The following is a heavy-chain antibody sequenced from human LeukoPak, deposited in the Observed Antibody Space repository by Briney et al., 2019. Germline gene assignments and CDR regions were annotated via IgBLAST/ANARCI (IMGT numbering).Heavy chain of an antibody. J-gene: IGHJ5*02. V-gene: IGHV1-69*13. D-gene: IGHD5-12*01. CDR2: IIPIFGTA. CDR1: GYTFTSYA. CDR3: ARDPGESGWLRLGWFDP. Sequence: ASVKVSCKASGYTFTSYAISWVRQAPGQGLEWMGGIIPIFGTANYAQKFQGRVTVTADESTSTAYMELSSLRSEDTAVYYCARDPGESGWLRLGWFDPWGQGTLVTVSS.